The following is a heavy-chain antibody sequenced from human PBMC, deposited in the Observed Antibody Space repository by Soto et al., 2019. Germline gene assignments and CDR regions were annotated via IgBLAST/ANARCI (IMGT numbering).Heavy chain of an antibody. Sequence: ASVKVSCKASGYTFTSYAMHWVRQAPGQRLEWMGWINAGNGNRKYSQKFQGRVTITRDTSASTAYMEMNSLRAEDTAVYYCARGPGTTLDYWGQGTLVTVSS. V-gene: IGHV1-3*01. CDR3: ARGPGTTLDY. D-gene: IGHD1-7*01. J-gene: IGHJ4*02. CDR2: INAGNGNR. CDR1: GYTFTSYA.